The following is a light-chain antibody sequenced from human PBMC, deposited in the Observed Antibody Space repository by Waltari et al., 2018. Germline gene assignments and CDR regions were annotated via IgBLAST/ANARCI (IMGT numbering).Light chain of an antibody. CDR1: QGIANH. CDR3: QQYNSFPVT. J-gene: IGKJ4*01. Sequence: DIQMTQSPSSLSASVGDRVTITCRASQGIANHLAWFQQKPGKAPKALIYAASSLQSGVPSKFSGSGSVTDFTLTITKLQPEDFATYYCQQYNSFPVTFGGGTKVEIK. CDR2: AAS. V-gene: IGKV1-16*02.